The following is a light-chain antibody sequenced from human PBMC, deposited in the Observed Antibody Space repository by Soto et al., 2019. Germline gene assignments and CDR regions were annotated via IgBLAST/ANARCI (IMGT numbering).Light chain of an antibody. CDR1: QTISSW. V-gene: IGKV1-5*03. J-gene: IGKJ1*01. Sequence: IQMTQSPSTLYGSVGDRVTITCRASQTISSWLAWYQQKPEKDPKLLIYKASTLKSRVPSRFSGSGSGTEFTLPISSLQPNDLATDYFQHSNSYSEAFGQGTKVELK. CDR3: QHSNSYSEA. CDR2: KAS.